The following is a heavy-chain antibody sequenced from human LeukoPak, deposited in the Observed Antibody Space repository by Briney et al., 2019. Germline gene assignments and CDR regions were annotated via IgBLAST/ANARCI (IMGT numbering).Heavy chain of an antibody. D-gene: IGHD4-17*01. CDR2: IWYDGSNK. V-gene: IGHV3-33*01. CDR1: GFTFSSYG. Sequence: GRSLRLSCAASGFTFSSYGMHWVRQAPGKGLEWVAVIWYDGSNKYYADSVKGRFTISRDNSKNTLYLQMNSLRAEDTAVYYCARDQTRLMTGMTTWYYYGMDVWGQGTTVAVSS. J-gene: IGHJ6*02. CDR3: ARDQTRLMTGMTTWYYYGMDV.